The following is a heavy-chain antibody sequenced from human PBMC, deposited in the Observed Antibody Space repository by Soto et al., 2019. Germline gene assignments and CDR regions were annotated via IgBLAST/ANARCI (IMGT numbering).Heavy chain of an antibody. CDR2: IYYSGST. CDR1: GGSISSYY. J-gene: IGHJ4*02. CDR3: ARDGLAVAH. V-gene: IGHV4-59*01. D-gene: IGHD6-19*01. Sequence: SETLSLTCTVSGGSISSYYWSWIRQPPGKGLEWIGYIYYSGSTNYNPSLKSRVTISVDTSKNQFSLKLSSVTAADTAVYYCARDGLAVAHWGQGTLVTVSS.